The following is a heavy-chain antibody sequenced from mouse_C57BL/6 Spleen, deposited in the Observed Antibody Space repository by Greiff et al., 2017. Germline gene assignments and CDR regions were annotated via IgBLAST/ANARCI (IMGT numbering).Heavy chain of an antibody. D-gene: IGHD2-5*01. V-gene: IGHV14-2*01. J-gene: IGHJ2*01. CDR1: GFNIKDYY. Sequence: VQLQQSGAELVKPGASVKLSCTASGFNIKDYYMHWVKQRTEQGLEWIGRIDPEDGETKSAPKFQGKATITADTSSNTTYLQLSSLTSDDTAVYYCARGYYSNYVYFDYWGQGTTLTVSS. CDR3: ARGYYSNYVYFDY. CDR2: IDPEDGET.